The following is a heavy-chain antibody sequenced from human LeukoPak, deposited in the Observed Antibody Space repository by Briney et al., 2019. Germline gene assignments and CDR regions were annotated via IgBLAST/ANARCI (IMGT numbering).Heavy chain of an antibody. CDR3: ARGVYIAAAQYGY. CDR2: IYYSGST. Sequence: PSETLSLTCTVSGDSITSYYWSWIRQPPGKGLEWIGCIYYSGSTNYNPSLKSRVTISVDTSRNQFSLKLSSVTAADTAVYYCARGVYIAAAQYGYWGQGTLVTVSS. D-gene: IGHD6-13*01. J-gene: IGHJ4*02. V-gene: IGHV4-59*01. CDR1: GDSITSYY.